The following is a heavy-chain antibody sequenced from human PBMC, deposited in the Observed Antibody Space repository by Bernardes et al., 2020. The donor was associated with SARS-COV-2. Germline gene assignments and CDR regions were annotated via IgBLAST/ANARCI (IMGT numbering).Heavy chain of an antibody. D-gene: IGHD3-9*01. CDR3: ARRFYGIGHGMDV. J-gene: IGHJ6*02. Sequence: SETLSLTCTVSGGSIRSSDYYWDWIRQPPGKGLEWIGNIYYSGRTYYSSSLKSRVTISVDTSKNQFSLNLSSVAAADTAVYYCARRFYGIGHGMDVWGQGTTVAVSS. CDR1: GGSIRSSDYY. V-gene: IGHV4-39*01. CDR2: IYYSGRT.